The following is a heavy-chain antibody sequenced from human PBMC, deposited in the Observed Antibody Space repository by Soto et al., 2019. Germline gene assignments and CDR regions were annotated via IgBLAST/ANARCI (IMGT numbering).Heavy chain of an antibody. Sequence: GGSLRVSCGASGFSFSEYGMHWVRQSPGEGLEWLSLISYDGSEKWYAESVKGRFTISRDNSKNTLYLQMNSLRGDDTAVYFCAKGYEVSPPVASAWYSNYFYGVDVWGRGTTVTVSS. V-gene: IGHV3-30*18. CDR1: GFSFSEYG. J-gene: IGHJ6*02. D-gene: IGHD6-19*01. CDR3: AKGYEVSPPVASAWYSNYFYGVDV. CDR2: ISYDGSEK.